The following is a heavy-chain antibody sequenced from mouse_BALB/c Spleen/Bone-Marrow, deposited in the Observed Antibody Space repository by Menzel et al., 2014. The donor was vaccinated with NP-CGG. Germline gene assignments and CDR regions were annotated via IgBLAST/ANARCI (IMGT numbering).Heavy chain of an antibody. V-gene: IGHV2-9*02. J-gene: IGHJ4*01. CDR2: IWAGGST. D-gene: IGHD2-3*01. CDR1: GFSLTSYG. CDR3: VREDGHLHYYSMDY. Sequence: VMLVESGPGLVAPSQSLSITCTVSGFSLTSYGVHWVRQPPGKGLEWLGVIWAGGSTNYNSALMSRLSISKDNSKSQVFLKMNSLQTDDTAMYYCVREDGHLHYYSMDYWGQGTSVTVSS.